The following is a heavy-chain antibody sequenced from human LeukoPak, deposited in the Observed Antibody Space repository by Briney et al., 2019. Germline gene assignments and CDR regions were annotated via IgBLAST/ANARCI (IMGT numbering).Heavy chain of an antibody. D-gene: IGHD2-2*01. V-gene: IGHV3-30*18. CDR2: ISYDGSNK. CDR3: AKDSVGYCSSTSCFDSAMDV. Sequence: GGSLRLSCAASRFTFSSYGMHWVRQAPGKGLEWVAVISYDGSNKYYADSVKGQFTISRDNSKNTLYLQMNSLRAEDTAVYYCAKDSVGYCSSTSCFDSAMDVWGKGTTVTVSS. CDR1: RFTFSSYG. J-gene: IGHJ6*04.